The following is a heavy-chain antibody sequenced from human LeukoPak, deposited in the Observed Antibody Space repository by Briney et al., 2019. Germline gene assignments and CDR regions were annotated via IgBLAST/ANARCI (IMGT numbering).Heavy chain of an antibody. V-gene: IGHV5-51*01. J-gene: IGHJ4*02. D-gene: IGHD6-19*01. CDR2: IYPGDSDT. CDR3: ASTGYRSGWYGGIDY. CDR1: GYTFTTYW. Sequence: GESLKISRKASGYTFTTYWIRWVRQMPGKGLEWMGIIYPGDSDTRYSPSFQGQVTISADKSISTAYLQWSSLKASDIAMYYCASTGYRSGWYGGIDYWGQGTLVTVSS.